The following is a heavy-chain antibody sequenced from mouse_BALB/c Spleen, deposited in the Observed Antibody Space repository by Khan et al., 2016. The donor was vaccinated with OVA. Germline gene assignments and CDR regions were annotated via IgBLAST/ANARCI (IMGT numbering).Heavy chain of an antibody. CDR1: GYTFTNYG. V-gene: IGHV9-3-1*01. Sequence: QIQLVQSGPELKKPGETVKISCKASGYTFTNYGMNWVKQAPGKGLKWMGWINTYTEEPTYADDFKGRFAFSLETSASTAYLQINNLKNEEPATYFCASGGYWYFDVWGAGTTVTVSS. J-gene: IGHJ1*01. CDR3: ASGGYWYFDV. D-gene: IGHD1-1*02. CDR2: INTYTEEP.